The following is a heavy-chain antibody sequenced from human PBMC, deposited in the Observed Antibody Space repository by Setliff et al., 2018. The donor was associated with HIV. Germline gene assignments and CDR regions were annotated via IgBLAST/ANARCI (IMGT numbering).Heavy chain of an antibody. CDR2: IRSKAYGGTT. V-gene: IGHV3-49*04. D-gene: IGHD5-18*01. CDR1: GFTFGDYA. Sequence: QPGGSLRLSCTASGFTFGDYAMSWVRQAPGKGLEWVGFIRSKAYGGTTEYAASVKDRFTVSRDDSKSIAYLQINSLKTEDTAVYYCTRDKGYAFDIWGQGTMVTVPS. CDR3: TRDKGYAFDI. J-gene: IGHJ3*02.